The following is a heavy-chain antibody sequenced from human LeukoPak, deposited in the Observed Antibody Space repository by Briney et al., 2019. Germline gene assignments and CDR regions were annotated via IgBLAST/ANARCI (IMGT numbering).Heavy chain of an antibody. J-gene: IGHJ5*02. V-gene: IGHV3-23*01. CDR2: TSSSGGGT. D-gene: IGHD5-24*01. CDR3: VRGVGVSRFNYFDP. Sequence: GGSLRLSSAASGFTFNTYAMSWVRQAPGKGLEWVSGTSSSGGGTYYPDSVKGRFTISRDNSKNTLFLQMNSLRDDDTAVYYCVRGVGVSRFNYFDPWGQGTLVVVSS. CDR1: GFTFNTYA.